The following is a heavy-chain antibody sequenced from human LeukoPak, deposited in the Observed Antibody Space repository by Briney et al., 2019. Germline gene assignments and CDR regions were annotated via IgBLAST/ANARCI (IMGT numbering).Heavy chain of an antibody. CDR2: IYTSGST. CDR3: ARSGSYQEINFDY. D-gene: IGHD1-26*01. V-gene: IGHV4-61*02. J-gene: IGHJ4*02. CDR1: GGSISSGSYY. Sequence: PSETLSLTCTVSGGSISSGSYYWSWIRQPAGKGLEWIGRIYTSGSTNYNPSLKSRVTISVDTSKSQFSLKLSSVTAADTAVYYCARSGSYQEINFDYWGQGTLVTVSS.